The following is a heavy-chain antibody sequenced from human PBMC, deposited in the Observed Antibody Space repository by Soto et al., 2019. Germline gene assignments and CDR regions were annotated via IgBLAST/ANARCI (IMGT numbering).Heavy chain of an antibody. CDR3: AKVGAYDFWSGYHRCFDY. CDR2: ISGSGGST. J-gene: IGHJ4*01. CDR1: GFTFSSYA. D-gene: IGHD3-3*01. V-gene: IGHV3-23*01. Sequence: GGSLRLSCAASGFTFSSYAMSWVRQAPGKGLEWVSAISGSGGSTYYADSVKGRFTISRDNSKNTLYLQMNSLRAEDTAVYYCAKVGAYDFWSGYHRCFDYWGQGTLVTVSS.